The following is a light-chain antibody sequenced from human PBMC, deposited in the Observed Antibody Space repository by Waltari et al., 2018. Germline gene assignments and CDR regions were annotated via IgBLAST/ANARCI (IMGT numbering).Light chain of an antibody. V-gene: IGKV2-30*02. CDR1: QSLLHSSGNTY. Sequence: DVVMTQSPLSLPITPGQSASMTCRSSQSLLHSSGNTYLSWFLLKPGQVPRRLMYKVSNRDSGVPDRFSGSGAGTDFTLIISRVEAEDVGVYYCMQGTHFPYSFGQGTKVEIK. J-gene: IGKJ2*03. CDR3: MQGTHFPYS. CDR2: KVS.